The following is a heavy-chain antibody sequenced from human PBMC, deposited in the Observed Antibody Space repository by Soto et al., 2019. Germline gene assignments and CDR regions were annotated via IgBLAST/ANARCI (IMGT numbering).Heavy chain of an antibody. V-gene: IGHV4-59*01. CDR2: IYYSGST. CDR3: ARGERSGWPD. CDR1: GGSISSYY. Sequence: ASETLSLTCTVSGGSISSYYWSWIRQPPGKGLEWIGYIYYSGSTNYNPSLKSRVTISVDTSKNQFSLKLSSVTAADTAVYYCARGERSGWPDWGQGTLVTAPQ. D-gene: IGHD6-19*01. J-gene: IGHJ4*02.